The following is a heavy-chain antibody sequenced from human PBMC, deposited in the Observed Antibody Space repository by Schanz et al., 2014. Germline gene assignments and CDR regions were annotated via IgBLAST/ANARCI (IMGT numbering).Heavy chain of an antibody. J-gene: IGHJ4*02. CDR3: AKDAAYYDSVIFPDH. CDR2: IRSKPNNYAT. Sequence: VQLVESGGGLVQPGGSLKLSCAASGFTFSASAMHWVRQAPGKGLEWVGHIRSKPNNYATEYAASMKGRFTISRDDSKNTTYLQMNSLRAEDTAVYYCAKDAAYYDSVIFPDHWGQGTLXTVSS. D-gene: IGHD3-22*01. V-gene: IGHV3-73*02. CDR1: GFTFSASA.